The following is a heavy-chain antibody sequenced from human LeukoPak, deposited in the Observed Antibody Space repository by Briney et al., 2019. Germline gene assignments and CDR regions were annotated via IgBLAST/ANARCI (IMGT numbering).Heavy chain of an antibody. D-gene: IGHD3-22*01. CDR3: ARVGDSSGYSIDY. CDR2: IYYSGST. CDR1: GGSISSSNW. V-gene: IGHV4-4*02. Sequence: PSGTLSLTCAVSGGSISSSNWWSWVRQPPGEGLEWIGYIYYSGSTNYNPSLKSRVTISVDTSKNQFSLKLSSVTAADTAVYYCARVGDSSGYSIDYWGQGTLVTVSS. J-gene: IGHJ4*02.